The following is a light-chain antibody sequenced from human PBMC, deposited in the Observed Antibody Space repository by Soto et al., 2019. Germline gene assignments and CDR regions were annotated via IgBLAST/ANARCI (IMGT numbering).Light chain of an antibody. CDR3: QAWDGNIAV. J-gene: IGLJ2*01. CDR1: TLGEKY. Sequence: SYELTQPPSVSVSPGQTATIPCSGDTLGEKYVSWYQHMPGQSPVLVIYLDSNRPSGIPERFSGSNSGNTAALIISETQAMDEADYYCQAWDGNIAVFGGGTQLTVL. CDR2: LDS. V-gene: IGLV3-1*01.